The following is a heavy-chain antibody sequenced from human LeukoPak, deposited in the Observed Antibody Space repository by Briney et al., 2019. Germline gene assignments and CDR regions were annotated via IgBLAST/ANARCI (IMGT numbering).Heavy chain of an antibody. CDR2: ISGSGGST. J-gene: IGHJ3*02. V-gene: IGHV3-23*01. CDR3: AKLHYDILTGYFPDAFDI. Sequence: PGGSLRLPCAASGFTFSSYAMSWVRQAPGKGLEWVSAISGSGGSTYYADSVKGQFTISRDNSKNTLYLQMNSLRAEDTAVYYCAKLHYDILTGYFPDAFDIWGQGTMVTVSS. D-gene: IGHD3-9*01. CDR1: GFTFSSYA.